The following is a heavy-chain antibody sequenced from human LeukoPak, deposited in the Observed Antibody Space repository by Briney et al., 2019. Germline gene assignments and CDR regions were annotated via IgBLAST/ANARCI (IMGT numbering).Heavy chain of an antibody. Sequence: GASVKVSCMASGYTFTSYAMHWVRQAPGQRLEWMGWINAGNGNIKYSQKFQGRVTITRDTSASTAYMELSSLRSEDTAVYYCARAVRGVVLVPAATIGRDYYYYMDVWGKGTTVTVSS. D-gene: IGHD2-2*01. J-gene: IGHJ6*03. V-gene: IGHV1-3*01. CDR2: INAGNGNI. CDR3: ARAVRGVVLVPAATIGRDYYYYMDV. CDR1: GYTFTSYA.